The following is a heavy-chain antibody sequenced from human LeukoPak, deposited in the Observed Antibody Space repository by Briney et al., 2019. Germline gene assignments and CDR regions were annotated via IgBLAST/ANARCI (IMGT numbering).Heavy chain of an antibody. J-gene: IGHJ6*03. CDR2: ISYDGTSK. CDR1: GFTFNIYP. D-gene: IGHD2-15*01. Sequence: GGSLRLSCAASGFTFNIYPMHWVRQAPGRGLEWVALISYDGTSKYYADSVKGRFTISRDNSKNTLYLQMNSLRAEDTAVYYCARDGGGRGTYSHYYYYMDVWGKGTTVTVSS. CDR3: ARDGGGRGTYSHYYYYMDV. V-gene: IGHV3-30*04.